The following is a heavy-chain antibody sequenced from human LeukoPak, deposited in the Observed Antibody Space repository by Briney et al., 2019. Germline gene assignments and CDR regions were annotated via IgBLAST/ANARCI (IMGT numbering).Heavy chain of an antibody. D-gene: IGHD6-6*01. V-gene: IGHV4-61*08. CDR2: IYYTGST. CDR1: GGSISSGGYY. Sequence: SETLSLTCTVSGGSISSGGYYWSWIRQPPGKGLEWIGYIYYTGSTNYNPSLKSRVTISLDTSKRRFSLKLTSVTAADTAVYYCAKSLSDRFGAARGFDYWGQGTLVTVSS. J-gene: IGHJ4*02. CDR3: AKSLSDRFGAARGFDY.